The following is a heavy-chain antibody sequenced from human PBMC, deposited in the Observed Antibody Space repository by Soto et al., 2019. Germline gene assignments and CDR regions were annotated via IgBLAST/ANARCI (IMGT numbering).Heavy chain of an antibody. CDR2: IGSSGVYT. J-gene: IGHJ4*02. CDR1: GFTFSNDP. CDR3: AKGSLTYCSSTTCHHHPGDDY. V-gene: IGHV3-23*01. D-gene: IGHD2-2*01. Sequence: EVQLLESGGALVQPGGSLRLSCAASGFTFSNDPMSWVHQAPGKGLEWVSGIGSSGVYTYYADSVKGRFTISRDNSKNTLYLQMTTLRAADTAVSYCAKGSLTYCSSTTCHHHPGDDYWGQGTVVTVSS.